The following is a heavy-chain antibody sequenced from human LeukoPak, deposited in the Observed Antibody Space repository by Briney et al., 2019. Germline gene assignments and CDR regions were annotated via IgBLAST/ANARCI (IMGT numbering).Heavy chain of an antibody. Sequence: TGGSLRLSCAASGFTFSSYWMHWVRQAPGKGLVLVSRINSDGSSTSYADSVKGRFTISRDNAKNTLYLQMNSLRAEDTAVYYCAREVTIFGVVPDAFDIWGQGTMVTVSS. CDR3: AREVTIFGVVPDAFDI. CDR1: GFTFSSYW. CDR2: INSDGSST. V-gene: IGHV3-74*01. D-gene: IGHD3-3*01. J-gene: IGHJ3*02.